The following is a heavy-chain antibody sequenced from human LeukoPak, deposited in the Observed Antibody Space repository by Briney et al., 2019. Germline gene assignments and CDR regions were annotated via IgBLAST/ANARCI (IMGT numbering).Heavy chain of an antibody. J-gene: IGHJ4*02. Sequence: ASVNVSCKASGYTFTSYAMHWVRQAPGQRLEWMGWINAGNGNTKYSQKFQGRVTITRDTSASTAYMELSSLRSEDTAVCYCARGWDIVPYDYWGQGTLVTVSS. CDR2: INAGNGNT. V-gene: IGHV1-3*01. CDR1: GYTFTSYA. CDR3: ARGWDIVPYDY. D-gene: IGHD2-8*01.